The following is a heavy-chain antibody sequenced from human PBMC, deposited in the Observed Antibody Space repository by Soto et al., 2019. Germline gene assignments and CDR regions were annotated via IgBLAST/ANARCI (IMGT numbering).Heavy chain of an antibody. J-gene: IGHJ4*02. CDR2: ITHGGST. CDR1: SGSFSGYY. Sequence: SETLSLTCAVYSGSFSGYYYSWIRQSPGKGLEWIGEITHGGSTTYSPSLKSRVTMSLDASKNQFSLNMTSMTAADTAVYYCARGRLFLTTSGLAITYFDYWGQGTLVTVSS. D-gene: IGHD3-3*01. V-gene: IGHV4-34*01. CDR3: ARGRLFLTTSGLAITYFDY.